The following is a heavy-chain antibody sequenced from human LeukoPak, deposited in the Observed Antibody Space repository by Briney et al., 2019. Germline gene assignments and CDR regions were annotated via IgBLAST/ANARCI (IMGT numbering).Heavy chain of an antibody. V-gene: IGHV4-59*01. D-gene: IGHD6-6*01. CDR2: IYYSGIT. Sequence: SETLSLTCTVSGGSISSYYWSWIRQPPGKGLEWIGYIYYSGITNYNPSLKSRVTISVDTSKNQFSLKLSSVTAADTAVYYCARVTYSSSFWFDPWGQGTLVTVSS. CDR1: GGSISSYY. CDR3: ARVTYSSSFWFDP. J-gene: IGHJ5*02.